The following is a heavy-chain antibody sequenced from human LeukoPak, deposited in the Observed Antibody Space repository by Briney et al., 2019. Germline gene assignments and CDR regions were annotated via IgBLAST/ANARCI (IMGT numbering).Heavy chain of an antibody. J-gene: IGHJ4*02. CDR2: ISYDGSNK. D-gene: IGHD5-24*01. CDR1: GFTFSSYA. CDR3: ARVEMATMFDY. Sequence: GRSLRLSCAASGFTFSSYAMHWVRQAPGKGLEWVAVISYDGSNKYYADSVKGRFTISRDNSKNTVYLQMNSLRAEDTAVYYCARVEMATMFDYWGQGTLVTVSS. V-gene: IGHV3-30*14.